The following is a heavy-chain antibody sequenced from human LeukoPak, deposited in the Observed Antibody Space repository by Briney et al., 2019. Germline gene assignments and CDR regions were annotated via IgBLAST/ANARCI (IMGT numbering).Heavy chain of an antibody. D-gene: IGHD3-9*01. CDR1: GFTFSSYA. CDR3: AKDLLAGFGKYFDWLSPFDY. J-gene: IGHJ4*02. V-gene: IGHV3-23*01. CDR2: ISGSGGST. Sequence: PGGSLRLSCAASGFTFSSYAMSWVRQAPGKGLEWVSAISGSGGSTYYADSVKGRFTISRDNSKNTLYLQMNSLRAEDTAVYYCAKDLLAGFGKYFDWLSPFDYWGQGTLVTVFS.